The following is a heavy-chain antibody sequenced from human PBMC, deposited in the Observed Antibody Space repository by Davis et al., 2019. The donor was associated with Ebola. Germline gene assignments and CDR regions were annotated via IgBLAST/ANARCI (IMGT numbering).Heavy chain of an antibody. CDR3: AKRKGWFGELSPLDY. CDR1: GFTFSSYW. J-gene: IGHJ4*02. Sequence: GESLKISCAASGFTFSSYWMSWVRQAPGKGLEWVANIKQDGSEKYYVDSVKGRFTISRDNAKNSLYLQMNSLRAEDTAVYYCAKRKGWFGELSPLDYWGQGTLVTVSS. V-gene: IGHV3-7*01. CDR2: IKQDGSEK. D-gene: IGHD3-10*01.